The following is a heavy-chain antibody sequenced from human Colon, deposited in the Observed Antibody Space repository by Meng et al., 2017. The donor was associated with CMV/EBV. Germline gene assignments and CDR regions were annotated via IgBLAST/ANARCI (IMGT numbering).Heavy chain of an antibody. D-gene: IGHD1-20*01. CDR1: GGTFSSYA. CDR3: ARGPTPDPYNRYEGWFDP. J-gene: IGHJ5*02. CDR2: INPDSGAT. V-gene: IGHV1-2*02. Sequence: ASVKVSCKASGGTFSSYAISWVRQAPGQGLEWMGWINPDSGATNYAPNFQNRVTMTRDTSISAAYMEVTSLTFDDTAVYFCARGPTPDPYNRYEGWFDPWGQGTQVTVSS.